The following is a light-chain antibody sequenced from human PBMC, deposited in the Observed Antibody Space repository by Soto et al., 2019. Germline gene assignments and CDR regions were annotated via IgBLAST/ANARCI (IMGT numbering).Light chain of an antibody. CDR1: QSVSSY. V-gene: IGKV3-11*01. J-gene: IGKJ5*01. Sequence: EIGWTQCPATLSLSPGERATLSCRASQSVSSYLAWYQQKPGQAPRLLIYDASNRATGIPARFSGSGSGTDFTLTISSLEPEDFAVYYCQQRSNWYTFGQGTRLEIK. CDR3: QQRSNWYT. CDR2: DAS.